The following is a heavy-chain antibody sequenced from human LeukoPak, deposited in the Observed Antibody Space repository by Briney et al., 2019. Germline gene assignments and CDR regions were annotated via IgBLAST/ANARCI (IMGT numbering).Heavy chain of an antibody. V-gene: IGHV3-23*01. J-gene: IGHJ4*02. CDR1: GFTFSSFA. CDR2: ISETGGTT. CDR3: AKDYRGQDSLFDY. D-gene: IGHD3-10*01. Sequence: PGGSLRLSCAASGFTFSSFAMSWVRRAPGKGLEGFAGISETGGTTWHADSVKGRLTISRDNSKNTLYLQMNTLRAEDTAVYYCAKDYRGQDSLFDYWGQGTLVIVSS.